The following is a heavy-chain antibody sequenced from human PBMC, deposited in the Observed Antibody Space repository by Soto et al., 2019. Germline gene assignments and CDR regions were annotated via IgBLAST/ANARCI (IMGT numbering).Heavy chain of an antibody. CDR2: ISYDGSNK. Sequence: GGSLRLSCAASGFTFSSYGMHWVRQAPGKGLEWVAVISYDGSNKYYADSVKGRFTISRDNSKNTLYLQMNSLRAEDTAVYYCAKDYLIRGAGLANWFDPWGQGTLVTVSS. J-gene: IGHJ5*02. CDR3: AKDYLIRGAGLANWFDP. V-gene: IGHV3-30*18. D-gene: IGHD3-10*01. CDR1: GFTFSSYG.